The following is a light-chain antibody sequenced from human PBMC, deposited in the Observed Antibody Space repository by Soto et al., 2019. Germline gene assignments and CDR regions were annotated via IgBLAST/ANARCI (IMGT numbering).Light chain of an antibody. J-gene: IGKJ1*01. V-gene: IGKV3-20*01. CDR3: QHYNRYSEA. Sequence: EIVLTQSPGTLSLSPGERATLSCTASQSVSNNYLAWYQQKPGQAPRLLIYGASNRATGVPDRFSGSGSGTEFTLTISSLQPDDFATYYCQHYNRYSEAFGQGTKVAIK. CDR2: GAS. CDR1: QSVSNNY.